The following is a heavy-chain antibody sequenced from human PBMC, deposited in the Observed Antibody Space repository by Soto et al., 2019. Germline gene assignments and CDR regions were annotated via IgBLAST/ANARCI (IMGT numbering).Heavy chain of an antibody. J-gene: IGHJ4*02. Sequence: QVQLQESGPGLVKPSGTLSLTCAVSGGSISSSNWWSWVRQPPGKGLEWIGESYHSGSTNYNPSLKSRVTISVDTSKNQFSLKLSSVTAADTAVYSCARTPWDGYTGYYSDYWGQGTLVTVSS. CDR1: GGSISSSNW. V-gene: IGHV4-4*02. CDR2: SYHSGST. D-gene: IGHD5-18*01. CDR3: ARTPWDGYTGYYSDY.